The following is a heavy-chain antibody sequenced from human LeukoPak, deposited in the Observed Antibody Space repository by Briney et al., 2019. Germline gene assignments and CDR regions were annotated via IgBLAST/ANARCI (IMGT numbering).Heavy chain of an antibody. CDR3: ATLAAAGRFDY. V-gene: IGHV4-38-2*01. D-gene: IGHD6-13*01. CDR2: IYHSGST. Sequence: SETLSHSCAVSGYSINSGYYWGWIRQPPGKGMEWIGSIYHSGSTYYNPSLKSRVTISVDRSKNQFSPRLSSVTAADTAVYYCATLAAAGRFDYWGQGTLVTVSS. J-gene: IGHJ4*02. CDR1: GYSINSGYY.